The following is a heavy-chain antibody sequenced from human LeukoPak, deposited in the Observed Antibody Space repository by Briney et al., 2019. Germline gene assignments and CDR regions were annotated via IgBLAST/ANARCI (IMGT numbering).Heavy chain of an antibody. J-gene: IGHJ1*01. CDR2: IYYSGST. CDR1: GGSISSYY. V-gene: IGHV4-59*01. D-gene: IGHD6-19*01. CDR3: ARGIAVAGTLEYFQH. Sequence: SETLSLTCTVPGGSISSYYWSWIRQPPGKGLEWIGYIYYSGSTNYNPSLKSRVTISVDTSRNQFSLKLSSVTAADTAVYYCARGIAVAGTLEYFQHWGQGTLVTVSS.